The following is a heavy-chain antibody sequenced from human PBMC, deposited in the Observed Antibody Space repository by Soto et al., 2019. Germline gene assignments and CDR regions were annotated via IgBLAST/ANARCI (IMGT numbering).Heavy chain of an antibody. CDR3: ASGRYGEY. V-gene: IGHV1-18*01. J-gene: IGHJ4*02. D-gene: IGHD1-26*01. CDR1: GYAFTTYG. Sequence: QVHLVQSGAEVKKPGASVKVSCKGSGYAFTTYGITWVRQAPGQGLEWMGWISAHNGNTNYAQKLQGRVTVTRDTATSKAYMELRSLSCDDKAVYCWASGRYGEYWGQGARVTVSS. CDR2: ISAHNGNT.